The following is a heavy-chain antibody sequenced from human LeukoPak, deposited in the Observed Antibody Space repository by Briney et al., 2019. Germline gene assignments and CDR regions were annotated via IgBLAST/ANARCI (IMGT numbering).Heavy chain of an antibody. CDR1: GFTVSSNY. D-gene: IGHD3-10*01. CDR2: IYSGGST. CDR3: ARAGGIWFGELLPYNWFDP. J-gene: IGHJ5*02. V-gene: IGHV3-53*01. Sequence: GGSLRLSCAASGFTVSSNYMSWVRQAPGKGLEWVSVIYSGGSTYYADSLEGRFTISRENSKNTLYLQMNSLRAADTDVYYCARAGGIWFGELLPYNWFDPWGQGTLVTVSS.